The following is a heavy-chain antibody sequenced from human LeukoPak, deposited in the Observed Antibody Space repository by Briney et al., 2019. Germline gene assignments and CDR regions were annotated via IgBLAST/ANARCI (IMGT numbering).Heavy chain of an antibody. D-gene: IGHD3-9*01. V-gene: IGHV4-39*07. CDR1: GGSISSSSYY. CDR3: ARDGDDILS. CDR2: IYYSGST. J-gene: IGHJ5*02. Sequence: SETLSLTCTVSGGSISSSSYYWGWIRQPPGKGLEWIGSIYYSGSTYYNPSLKSRVTISVDTSKNQFSLKLSSVTAADTAVYYCARDGDDILSWGQGTLVTVSS.